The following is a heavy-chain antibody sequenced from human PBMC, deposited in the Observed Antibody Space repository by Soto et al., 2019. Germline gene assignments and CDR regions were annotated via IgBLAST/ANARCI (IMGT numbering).Heavy chain of an antibody. CDR3: ARVRGRRDAFDI. CDR2: ISAYNGNT. D-gene: IGHD3-10*01. J-gene: IGHJ3*02. CDR1: GCTFAWYG. Sequence: SVKVSCKASGCTFAWYGVSSVRLAPGQGLEWMGWISAYNGNTNYAQKLQGRVTMTTGTSTSTAYMELRSLRSDDTAVYYCARVRGRRDAFDIWGQGTMVTVSS. V-gene: IGHV1-18*04.